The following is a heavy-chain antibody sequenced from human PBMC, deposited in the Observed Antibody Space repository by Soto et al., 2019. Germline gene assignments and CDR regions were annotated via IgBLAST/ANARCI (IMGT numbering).Heavy chain of an antibody. V-gene: IGHV1-18*01. D-gene: IGHD3-9*01. CDR1: GYTFSSIG. Sequence: ASVKVTFKVSGYTFSSIGISWVRQAPGQGLEWMGGISPYNGNTHYADAVKGRFTISRDNSKDTLYLQMNSMRAEDTAVYYCARSDRYDILTGYLKDAFDIWGQGTMVTVSS. J-gene: IGHJ3*02. CDR2: ISPYNGNT. CDR3: ARSDRYDILTGYLKDAFDI.